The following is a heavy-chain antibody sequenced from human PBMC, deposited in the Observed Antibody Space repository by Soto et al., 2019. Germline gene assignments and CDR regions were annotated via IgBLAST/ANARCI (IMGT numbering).Heavy chain of an antibody. CDR3: ARGGGWDEPYFEY. Sequence: GGSLRLSCAASGFTFSSYSMSWVRQAPGKGLEWVSVIYSGGSTYYADSVKGRFTISRHNSKNTLYLQMNSLRAEDTAVYYCARGGGWDEPYFEYWGQGTLVTVS. V-gene: IGHV3-53*04. CDR1: GFTFSSYS. CDR2: IYSGGST. J-gene: IGHJ4*02. D-gene: IGHD6-19*01.